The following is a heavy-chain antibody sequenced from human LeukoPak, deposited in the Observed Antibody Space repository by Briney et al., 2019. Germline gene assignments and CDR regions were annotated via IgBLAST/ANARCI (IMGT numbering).Heavy chain of an antibody. Sequence: GASVKVSCKASGYTFTGYYMHWVRQAPGQGLEWMGIINPSGGSTSYAQKFQGRVTMTRDTSTSTVYMELSSLRSEDTAVYYCAGGYIVVVPAAPWGQGTLVTVSS. V-gene: IGHV1-46*01. J-gene: IGHJ5*02. CDR1: GYTFTGYY. CDR2: INPSGGST. CDR3: AGGYIVVVPAAP. D-gene: IGHD2-2*01.